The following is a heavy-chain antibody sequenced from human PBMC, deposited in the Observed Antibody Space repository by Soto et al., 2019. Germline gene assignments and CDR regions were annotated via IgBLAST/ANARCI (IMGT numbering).Heavy chain of an antibody. D-gene: IGHD6-6*01. CDR2: ISGSGGST. Sequence: EVQLLESGGGLVQPGGSLRLSCAASGFTFSSYAMSWVRRAPGKGLEWVSAISGSGGSTYYADSVKGRFTISRDNSKNPLYLQMNSLRAEDTAVYYCAKASIAARRAGYGMDVWGQGTTVTVSS. V-gene: IGHV3-23*01. CDR3: AKASIAARRAGYGMDV. J-gene: IGHJ6*02. CDR1: GFTFSSYA.